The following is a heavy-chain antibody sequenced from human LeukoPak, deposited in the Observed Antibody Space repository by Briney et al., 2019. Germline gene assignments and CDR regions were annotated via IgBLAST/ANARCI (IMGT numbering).Heavy chain of an antibody. Sequence: GGSLRLSCAASGFNFDKYNMNWVRQAPGKGLEWISYISLSGSPIYYADSVKGRFTISRDNAKNSLYLQMNSLRAEDTAVYYCARDSRSYYDILTGYYIGGYFDYWGQGTLVTVSS. CDR2: ISLSGSPI. V-gene: IGHV3-48*03. CDR1: GFNFDKYN. CDR3: ARDSRSYYDILTGYYIGGYFDY. J-gene: IGHJ4*02. D-gene: IGHD3-9*01.